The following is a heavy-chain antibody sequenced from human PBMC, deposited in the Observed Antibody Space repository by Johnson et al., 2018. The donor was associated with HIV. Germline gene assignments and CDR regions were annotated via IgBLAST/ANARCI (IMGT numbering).Heavy chain of an antibody. CDR2: TNWNGGST. CDR1: GFSFSSYA. J-gene: IGHJ3*02. D-gene: IGHD6-13*01. CDR3: ARSLAAAGLYDAFDI. Sequence: MQLVESGGGVVQPGRSLRLSCVASGFSFSSYAMHWVRQAPGRGLEWVSGTNWNGGSTGYADSVKGRFTISRDNAKNSLYLQMNSLRAEDTAVYYCARSLAAAGLYDAFDIWGQGTMVTVSS. V-gene: IGHV3-20*04.